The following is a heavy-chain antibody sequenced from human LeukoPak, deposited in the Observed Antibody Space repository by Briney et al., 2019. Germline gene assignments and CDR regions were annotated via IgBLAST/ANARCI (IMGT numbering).Heavy chain of an antibody. J-gene: IGHJ4*02. D-gene: IGHD2-2*01. CDR1: GYTFTGYY. CDR2: INPNSGGT. V-gene: IGHV1-2*02. CDR3: ARAIVAEPAAIDDY. Sequence: GASVKVSCKASGYTFTGYYMHWVRQAPGQGLEWMGWINPNSGGTNYAQKFQGRVAVTTNTSISTAYMEMRRLISDDTAVYYCARAIVAEPAAIDDYWGQGTLVTVSS.